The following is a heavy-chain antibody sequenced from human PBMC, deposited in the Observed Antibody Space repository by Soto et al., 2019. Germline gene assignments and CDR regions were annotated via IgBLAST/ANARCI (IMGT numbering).Heavy chain of an antibody. CDR3: ARLEHSGYDSKGY. CDR1: GFTFSSYS. V-gene: IGHV3-48*01. CDR2: ISSSSSTI. J-gene: IGHJ4*02. D-gene: IGHD5-12*01. Sequence: EVQLVESGGGLVQPGGSLRLSCAASGFTFSSYSMNWVRQAPGKGLEWVSYISSSSSTIYYADSVKGRFTISRDNAKNSLYLQMNSLRAEDTAVYYCARLEHSGYDSKGYWGQGTLVTVSS.